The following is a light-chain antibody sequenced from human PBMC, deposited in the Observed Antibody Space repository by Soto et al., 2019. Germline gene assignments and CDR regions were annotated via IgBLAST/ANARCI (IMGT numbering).Light chain of an antibody. J-gene: IGKJ2*01. CDR1: XXXXXX. CDR2: AXS. CDR3: LQHTTYPYT. V-gene: IGKV1-17*01. Sequence: DIQMTQSPSSLPASVGDRVTIICRASXXXXXXLXWYQQKPGKAPKRLLYAXSSLDGGVPSRFNGXXSGTELXXXXXXXXPXDFATYYCLQHTTYPYTFGQGTKLEIK.